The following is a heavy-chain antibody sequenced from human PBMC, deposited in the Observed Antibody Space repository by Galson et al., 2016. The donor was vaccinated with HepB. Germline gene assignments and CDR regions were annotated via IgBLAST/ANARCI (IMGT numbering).Heavy chain of an antibody. CDR3: TRDQTDNYYGSSAYWF. CDR1: GFTFGDYG. Sequence: SLRLSCAASGFTFGDYGMGWVRQAPGKGLEWVGFIRSRTFGGTTDYAASVKGRFTISRDDSKSVAYLQMNSLKTEDTAVYYCTRDQTDNYYGSSAYWFWGQGSLVTVSS. V-gene: IGHV3-49*04. D-gene: IGHD3-22*01. J-gene: IGHJ4*02. CDR2: IRSRTFGGTT.